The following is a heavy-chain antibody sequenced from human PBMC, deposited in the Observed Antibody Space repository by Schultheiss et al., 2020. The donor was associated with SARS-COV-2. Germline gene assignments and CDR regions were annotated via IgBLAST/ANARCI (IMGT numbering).Heavy chain of an antibody. CDR1: GGSISSYY. V-gene: IGHV4-59*05. CDR2: IYYSGST. D-gene: IGHD2-15*01. CDR3: ARGLVVVRNFDY. Sequence: SETLSLTCTVSGGSISSYYWSWIRQPAGKGLEWIGSIYYSGSTYYNPSLKSRVTISVDTSKNQFSLKLSSVTAADTAVYYCARGLVVVRNFDYWGQGTLVTVSS. J-gene: IGHJ4*02.